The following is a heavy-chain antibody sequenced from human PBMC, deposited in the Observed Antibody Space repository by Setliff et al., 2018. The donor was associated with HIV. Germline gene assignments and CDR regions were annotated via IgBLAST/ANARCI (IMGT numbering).Heavy chain of an antibody. CDR2: IYSSGST. J-gene: IGHJ3*02. D-gene: IGHD3-22*01. CDR1: GGSINSYY. Sequence: SETLSFTCTVSGGSINSYYWSWIRQPAGKGLEWIGRIYSSGSTNYNPSLKSRITMSVDMSKNQISLKLRSVTAADTAVYYCARGKTPPYGIVVEDDAFDIWGQGTMVTVSS. V-gene: IGHV4-4*07. CDR3: ARGKTPPYGIVVEDDAFDI.